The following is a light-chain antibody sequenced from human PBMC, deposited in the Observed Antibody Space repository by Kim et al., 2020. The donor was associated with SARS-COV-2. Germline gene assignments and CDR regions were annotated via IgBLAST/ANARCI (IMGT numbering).Light chain of an antibody. CDR2: QDS. Sequence: SYELTQPPSVSVSPGQTASITCSGDKLGDKYACLYQQKPGQSPVLVIYQDSKRPSGIPEQFSGSNSGNTATLTISGTQAMDEADYYCQAWDSSTVVFGGGTQLTVL. J-gene: IGLJ2*01. CDR1: KLGDKY. CDR3: QAWDSSTVV. V-gene: IGLV3-1*01.